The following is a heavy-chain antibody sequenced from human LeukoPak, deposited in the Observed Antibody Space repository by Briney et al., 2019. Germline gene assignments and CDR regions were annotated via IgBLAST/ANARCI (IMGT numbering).Heavy chain of an antibody. J-gene: IGHJ6*02. V-gene: IGHV4-39*01. CDR3: AGTYDFWSGYYGMDV. CDR1: GGSISSSSYY. Sequence: SETLSLTCTVSGGSISSSSYYWGWIRQPPGKGLERIGSIYYSGSTYYNPSLKSRVTISVDTSKNQFSLKLSSVTAADTAVYYCAGTYDFWSGYYGMDVWGQGTTVTVSS. D-gene: IGHD3-3*01. CDR2: IYYSGST.